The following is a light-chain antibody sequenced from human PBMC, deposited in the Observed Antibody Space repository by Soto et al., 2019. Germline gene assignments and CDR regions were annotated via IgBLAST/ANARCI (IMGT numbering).Light chain of an antibody. J-gene: IGKJ1*01. V-gene: IGKV1-5*01. CDR2: DAS. CDR1: QSISSW. Sequence: DIQMPKSNSTLSASVGYILTITCLASQSISSWLAWYQQKLGRAPRLLIYDASSLESGVPSRFSGSGYGTEFTLTISSLQSEDFTVYYCQKYNNWPWTCGQGTKGDIK. CDR3: QKYNNWPWT.